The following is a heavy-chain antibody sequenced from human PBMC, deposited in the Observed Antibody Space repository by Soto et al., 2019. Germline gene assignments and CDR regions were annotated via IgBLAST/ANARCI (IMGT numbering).Heavy chain of an antibody. Sequence: QVQLVQSGAEVKKPGSSVKVSCKASGGTFSSYAISWVRQAPGQGLEWMGGIIPIFGTANYAQKFQGRVTITADECTSTAYMELRSLRSEDTAVYSCAKALEGFPLRGGLRYYYGMDVWGQGTTVTVSS. D-gene: IGHD3-3*01. CDR1: GGTFSSYA. J-gene: IGHJ6*02. CDR2: IIPIFGTA. V-gene: IGHV1-69*01. CDR3: AKALEGFPLRGGLRYYYGMDV.